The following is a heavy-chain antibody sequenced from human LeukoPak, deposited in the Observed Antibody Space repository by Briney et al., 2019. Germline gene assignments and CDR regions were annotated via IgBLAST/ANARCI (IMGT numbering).Heavy chain of an antibody. J-gene: IGHJ4*02. CDR1: GGSFSGYY. CDR3: ARRGVPAACDY. Sequence: SETLSLTCAVYGGSFSGYYWSWIRQPPGKGLEWIGEINHSGSTNYNPSLKSRVTISVDTSKNQFSLKLSSVTAADTAVYYCARRGVPAACDYWGQGTLVTVSS. V-gene: IGHV4-34*01. CDR2: INHSGST. D-gene: IGHD2-2*01.